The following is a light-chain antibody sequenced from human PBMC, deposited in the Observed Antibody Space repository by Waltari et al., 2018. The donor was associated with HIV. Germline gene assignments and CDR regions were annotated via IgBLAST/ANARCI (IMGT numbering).Light chain of an antibody. CDR3: QQYNKWPRT. J-gene: IGKJ4*02. CDR2: GAS. CDR1: ENINTT. Sequence: EIVMTQSPATLSGSPGERGTLSCRASENINTTLAWYQLKPGQAPRLLISGASTRATGIPARFSGSVSGTDFTLNIGTLQSEDFAVYYCQQYNKWPRTFGRGTKVEI. V-gene: IGKV3-15*01.